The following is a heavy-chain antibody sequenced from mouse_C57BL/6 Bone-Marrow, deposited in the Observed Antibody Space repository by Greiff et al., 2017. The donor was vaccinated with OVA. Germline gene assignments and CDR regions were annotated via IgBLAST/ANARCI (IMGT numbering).Heavy chain of an antibody. CDR3: ARFYDYDEAWLAY. V-gene: IGHV1-55*01. J-gene: IGHJ3*01. CDR2: ISPGSGST. D-gene: IGHD2-4*01. CDR1: GYTFPRYW. Sequence: VQLQPPGAELVKPGASVTMSCTASGYTFPRYWITWVKQRPAPGLEWLGDISPGSGSTNYNAKFKSKATLTVDTSYSTAYMQLSSLTSEDSAVNYCARFYDYDEAWLAYWGQGTLGTVSA.